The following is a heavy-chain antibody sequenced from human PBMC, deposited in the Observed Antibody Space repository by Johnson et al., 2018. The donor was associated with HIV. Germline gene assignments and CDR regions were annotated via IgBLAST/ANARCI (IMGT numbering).Heavy chain of an antibody. CDR3: AIIWNHTFDI. CDR1: GFTFSNYG. J-gene: IGHJ3*02. CDR2: VWYDGSNK. D-gene: IGHD1-14*01. V-gene: IGHV3-33*01. Sequence: QVQLVESGGGVVPPGRSLRLSCVASGFTFSNYGMHWVRQAPGKGLEWVAAVWYDGSNKYYADFVKGRFSISRDNSKNTLYLQMNSLRAEDTAVYYCAIIWNHTFDIWGQGTMVTVSS.